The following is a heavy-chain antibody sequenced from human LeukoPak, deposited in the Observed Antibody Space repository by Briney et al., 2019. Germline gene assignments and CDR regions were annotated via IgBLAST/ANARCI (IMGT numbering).Heavy chain of an antibody. CDR3: ARGGDYDFWSGYLYYFDY. CDR2: ISSSSSTI. Sequence: TGGSLRLSCAASGFTFSSYSMNWVRQAPGKGLGWVSYISSSSSTIYYADSVKGRFTISRDNAKNSLYLQMNSLRDEDTAVYYCARGGDYDFWSGYLYYFDYWGQGTLVTVSS. D-gene: IGHD3-3*01. V-gene: IGHV3-48*02. CDR1: GFTFSSYS. J-gene: IGHJ4*02.